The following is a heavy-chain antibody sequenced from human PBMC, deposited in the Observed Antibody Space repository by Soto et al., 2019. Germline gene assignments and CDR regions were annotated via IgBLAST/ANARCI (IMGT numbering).Heavy chain of an antibody. V-gene: IGHV4-34*01. J-gene: IGHJ4*02. CDR2: INHSGST. D-gene: IGHD6-13*01. CDR1: GGSFSGYY. Sequence: PSETLSLTCAVYGGSFSGYYWSWIRQPPGKGLEWIGEINHSGSTNYNPSLKSRVTISVDTSKNQFSLKLSSVTAADTAVYYCAREIAAAGTGDYWGQGTLVTVSS. CDR3: AREIAAAGTGDY.